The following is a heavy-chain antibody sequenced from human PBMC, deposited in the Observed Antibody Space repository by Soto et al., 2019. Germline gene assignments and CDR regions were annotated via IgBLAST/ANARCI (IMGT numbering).Heavy chain of an antibody. CDR3: ARVRYRSGWTPCDGMDV. V-gene: IGHV6-1*01. CDR2: TYYRSKWYN. CDR1: GDSVSSNSAA. J-gene: IGHJ6*02. Sequence: PSQTLSLTCAISGDSVSSNSAAWNWIRQSPSRGLEWLGRTYYRSKWYNDYAVSVKSRITINPDTSKNQFSLQLNSVTPEDTAVYYCARVRYRSGWTPCDGMDVWSQGTTVTVSS. D-gene: IGHD6-19*01.